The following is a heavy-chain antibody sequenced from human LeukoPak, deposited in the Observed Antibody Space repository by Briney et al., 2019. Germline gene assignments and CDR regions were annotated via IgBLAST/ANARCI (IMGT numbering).Heavy chain of an antibody. CDR1: GFTFDDYA. Sequence: PGRSLRLSCAASGFTFDDYAMHWVRQAPGKGLEWVSGISWNSGSIGYADSVKGRFTISRDNAKNSLYLQMNSLRAEDMALYYCAKGYDSSGYDAFDIWGQGTMVTVSS. D-gene: IGHD3-22*01. CDR3: AKGYDSSGYDAFDI. V-gene: IGHV3-9*03. CDR2: ISWNSGSI. J-gene: IGHJ3*02.